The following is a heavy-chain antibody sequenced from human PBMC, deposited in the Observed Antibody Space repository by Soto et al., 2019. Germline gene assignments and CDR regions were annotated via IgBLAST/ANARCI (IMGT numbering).Heavy chain of an antibody. J-gene: IGHJ5*02. D-gene: IGHD3-3*01. Sequence: GGSLRLSCAASGFTFTDYYMSWIRQAPGKGLEWVSYISSSGTTIYYADSVKGRFTISRDNAKNSLYLQMNSLTAEDTAVYYCAREPHDFWSGFYAWGQGTLVT. CDR1: GFTFTDYY. CDR3: AREPHDFWSGFYA. V-gene: IGHV3-11*01. CDR2: ISSSGTTI.